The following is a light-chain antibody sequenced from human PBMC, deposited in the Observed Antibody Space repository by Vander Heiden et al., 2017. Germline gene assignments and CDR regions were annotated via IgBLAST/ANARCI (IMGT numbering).Light chain of an antibody. J-gene: IGKJ4*01. CDR3: QQYYSTPFA. V-gene: IGKV4-1*01. CDR1: QSVLYSSNNKDY. CDR2: WAS. Sequence: DLVMTQSPDYLAVSLGESTTINGKSSQSVLYSSNNKDYLAWYQQKTGRPPKLLIYWASTRESGVPDRFSGSGSGTDFTLTISSLQAEDVAVYYCQQYYSTPFAFGGGTKVEIK.